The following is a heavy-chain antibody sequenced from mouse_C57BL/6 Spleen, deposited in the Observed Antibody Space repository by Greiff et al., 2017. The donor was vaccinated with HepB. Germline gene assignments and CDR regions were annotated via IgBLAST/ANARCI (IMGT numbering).Heavy chain of an antibody. CDR2: IDPSDSYT. J-gene: IGHJ2*01. V-gene: IGHV1-50*01. D-gene: IGHD4-1*01. CDR3: ARERLTGNY. Sequence: QVHVKQPGAELVKPGASVKLSCKASGYTFTSYWMQWVKQRPGQGLEWIGEIDPSDSYTNYNQKFKGKATLTVDTSSSTAYMQLSSLTSEDSAVYYCARERLTGNYWGQGTTLTVSS. CDR1: GYTFTSYW.